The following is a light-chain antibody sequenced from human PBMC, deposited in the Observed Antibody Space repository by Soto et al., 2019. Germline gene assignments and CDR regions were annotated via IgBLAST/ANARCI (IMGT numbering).Light chain of an antibody. J-gene: IGKJ5*01. Sequence: EVVLTQSPDTLSLSPGEGASLSCRASQSVHTFLAWYQQKPGQPPRLLIYGASTRAPGVPARFSGSGSGTDFTLTITSLEPEDFAVYYCQQRNIWPPVTFGQGTRLEL. V-gene: IGKV3-11*01. CDR1: QSVHTF. CDR2: GAS. CDR3: QQRNIWPPVT.